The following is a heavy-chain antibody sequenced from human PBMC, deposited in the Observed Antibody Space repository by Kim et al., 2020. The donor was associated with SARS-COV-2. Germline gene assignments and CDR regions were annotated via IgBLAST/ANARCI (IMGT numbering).Heavy chain of an antibody. J-gene: IGHJ2*01. CDR3: ARAQTTVTTHFDL. V-gene: IGHV3-21*01. D-gene: IGHD4-17*01. Sequence: ADSVKGRFTISRDNAKNSLYLQMNSLRAEDTAVYYCARAQTTVTTHFDLWGRGTLVTVSS.